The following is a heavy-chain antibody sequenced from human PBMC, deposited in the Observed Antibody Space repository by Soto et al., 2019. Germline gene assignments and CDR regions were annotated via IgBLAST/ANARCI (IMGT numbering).Heavy chain of an antibody. CDR1: AGSVSSGSYY. CDR3: ARVTNDFWSGSSKWCDP. J-gene: IGHJ5*02. Sequence: SETLSLTSTVSAGSVSSGSYYWSWIRQPPGKGLEWIGFIYYSGSTNFNPSHKSRVTISVDTSKNPFSLKLNPVTAPDTAVSYFARVTNDFWSGSSKWCDPWGKGT. V-gene: IGHV4-61*01. CDR2: IYYSGST. D-gene: IGHD3-3*01.